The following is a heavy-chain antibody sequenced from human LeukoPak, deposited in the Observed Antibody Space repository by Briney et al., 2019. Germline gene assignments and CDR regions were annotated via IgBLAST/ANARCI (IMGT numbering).Heavy chain of an antibody. V-gene: IGHV4-61*08. J-gene: IGHJ4*02. CDR1: GGSISSGGYY. D-gene: IGHD1-26*01. CDR3: ARDQGGGSYFDY. Sequence: SQTLSLTCTVSGGSISSGGYYWSWIRQPPGKGLEWIGYIYYSGSTNYNPSLKSRVTISVDTSKNQFSLKLSSVTAADTAVYYCARDQGGGSYFDYWGQGTLVTVSS. CDR2: IYYSGST.